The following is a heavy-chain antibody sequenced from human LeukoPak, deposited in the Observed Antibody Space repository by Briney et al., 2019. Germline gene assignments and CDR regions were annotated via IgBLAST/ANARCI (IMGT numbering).Heavy chain of an antibody. J-gene: IGHJ4*02. V-gene: IGHV3-30*02. CDR3: ARDSRVWAFDY. Sequence: GGSLRLSCEASGFTFIRYGFHWVRQAPGKGLGWVAYIQDKGIDKSYVDSVRGRFTISRDDSKSTLYLHMNSLRAEDTGVYYCARDSRVWAFDYWGQGILVTVAS. CDR1: GFTFIRYG. CDR2: IQDKGIDK. D-gene: IGHD5/OR15-5a*01.